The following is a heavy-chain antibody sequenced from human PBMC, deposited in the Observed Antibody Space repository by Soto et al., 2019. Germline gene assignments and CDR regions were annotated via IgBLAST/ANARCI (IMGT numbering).Heavy chain of an antibody. V-gene: IGHV4-34*01. D-gene: IGHD3-10*01. CDR2: INHSGST. CDR1: GGSFSGYY. CDR3: AREIITMVRGVIDY. J-gene: IGHJ4*02. Sequence: SETLSLTCAVYGGSFSGYYWSWIRQPPGKGLEWIGEINHSGSTNYNPSLKSRVTISVDTSKNQFSLKLSSVTAADTAVYYCAREIITMVRGVIDYWGQGTLVTVSS.